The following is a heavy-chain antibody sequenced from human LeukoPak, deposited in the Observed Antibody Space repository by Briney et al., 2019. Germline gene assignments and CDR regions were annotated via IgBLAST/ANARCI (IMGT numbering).Heavy chain of an antibody. CDR2: ISYDGSNK. V-gene: IGHV3-30*04. Sequence: GGSLRLSCAASGFTFSSYAMHWVRQAPGKGLGWGSVISYDGSNKYYADSVKGRFTISRDNSKNTLYLQMNSLRAEDTAVYYCARGSTAMGSDYWGQGTLVTVSS. D-gene: IGHD5-18*01. CDR3: ARGSTAMGSDY. CDR1: GFTFSSYA. J-gene: IGHJ4*02.